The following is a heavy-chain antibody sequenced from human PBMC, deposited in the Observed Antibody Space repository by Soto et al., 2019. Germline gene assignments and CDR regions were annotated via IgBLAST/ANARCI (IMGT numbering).Heavy chain of an antibody. CDR2: ISGSGGST. CDR3: AKKCSCRSSMGCFDS. Sequence: GGSLRLSCAASGFTFSGYAMSWVRQAPGKGLEWVSVISGSGGSTYYADSVKGRFTISRDNSKNSLYLHMSNRRAEDTAVYYCAKKCSCRSSMGCFDSCGQGTLVTVSS. CDR1: GFTFSGYA. J-gene: IGHJ4*02. V-gene: IGHV3-23*01. D-gene: IGHD6-6*01.